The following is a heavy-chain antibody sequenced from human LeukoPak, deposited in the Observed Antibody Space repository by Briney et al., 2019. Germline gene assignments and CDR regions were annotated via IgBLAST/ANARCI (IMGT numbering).Heavy chain of an antibody. J-gene: IGHJ4*02. CDR2: IRYDGSNK. CDR3: AKHLYSGYILFDY. CDR1: GFTFSSYG. Sequence: GGSLRLSCAASGFTFSSYGMHWARQAPGKGLEWVAFIRYDGSNKYYADSVKGRFTISRDNSKNTLYLQMNSLRAEDTAVYYCAKHLYSGYILFDYWGQGTLVTVSS. D-gene: IGHD5-12*01. V-gene: IGHV3-30*02.